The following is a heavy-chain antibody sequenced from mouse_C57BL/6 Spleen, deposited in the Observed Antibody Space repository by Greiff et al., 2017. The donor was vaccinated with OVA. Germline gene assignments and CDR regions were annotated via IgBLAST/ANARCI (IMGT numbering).Heavy chain of an antibody. V-gene: IGHV10-3*01. CDR2: IRSKSSNYAT. D-gene: IGHD4-1*01. Sequence: EVQGVESGGGLVQPKGSLKLSCAASGFTFNTYAMHWVRQAPGKGLEWVARIRSKSSNYATYYADSVKDRFTISRDDSQSMLYLQMNNLKTEDTAMYYCVREGKAGKDFDYWGQGTTLTVSS. J-gene: IGHJ2*01. CDR1: GFTFNTYA. CDR3: VREGKAGKDFDY.